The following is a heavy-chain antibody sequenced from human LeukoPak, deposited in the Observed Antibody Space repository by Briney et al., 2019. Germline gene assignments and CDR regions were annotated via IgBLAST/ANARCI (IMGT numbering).Heavy chain of an antibody. J-gene: IGHJ6*03. Sequence: ASVKVSCKASGYTFTSYGISWVRQAPGQGLEWMGWINPNSGGTNYAQKFQGRVTMTRDTSISTAYMELSRLRSDDTAVYYCARDSNYYGYYMDVWGKGTTVTISS. D-gene: IGHD3-10*01. CDR2: INPNSGGT. V-gene: IGHV1-2*02. CDR3: ARDSNYYGYYMDV. CDR1: GYTFTSYG.